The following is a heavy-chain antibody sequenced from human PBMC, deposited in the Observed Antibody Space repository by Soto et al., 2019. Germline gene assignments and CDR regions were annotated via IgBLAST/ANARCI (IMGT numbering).Heavy chain of an antibody. D-gene: IGHD1-26*01. J-gene: IGHJ4*02. CDR3: AIQPRPFRPEWEPKH. CDR1: GFTFSDYY. CDR2: ISSSGSTI. V-gene: IGHV3-11*01. Sequence: GGSLRLSCAASGFTFSDYYMSWIRQAPGKGLEWVSYISSSGSTIYYADSVKGRFTISRDNAKNSLYLQMNSLRAEDTAVYYCAIQPRPFRPEWEPKHWGQGTLVTVSS.